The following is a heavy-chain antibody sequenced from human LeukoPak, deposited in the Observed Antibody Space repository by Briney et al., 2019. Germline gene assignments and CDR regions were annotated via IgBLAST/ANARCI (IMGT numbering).Heavy chain of an antibody. CDR2: INSDGSST. D-gene: IGHD2-2*01. V-gene: IGHV3-74*01. Sequence: GGSLRLPCAASGFTFSSYWMHWVRQAPGKGLVWVSRINSDGSSTSYADSVKGRFTISRDNAKNTLYLQMNSLRAEDTAVYYCARGDKGEVVPAVAHDYWGQGTLVTVSS. CDR3: ARGDKGEVVPAVAHDY. CDR1: GFTFSSYW. J-gene: IGHJ4*02.